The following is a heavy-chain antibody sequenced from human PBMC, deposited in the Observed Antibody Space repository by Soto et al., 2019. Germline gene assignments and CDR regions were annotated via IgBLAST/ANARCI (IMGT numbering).Heavy chain of an antibody. Sequence: QVQLVESGGGVVQPGRSLRLSCAASGFTSSSSAMHWVRQAPGKGLEWVAVISYDGSNKDYADSVEGRFTISRDNSKNTLYLQMNSLRAEDTAVYYCARDQYYDSSGPCDYWGQGTLVTVSS. CDR1: GFTSSSSA. V-gene: IGHV3-30-3*01. CDR3: ARDQYYDSSGPCDY. CDR2: ISYDGSNK. J-gene: IGHJ4*02. D-gene: IGHD3-22*01.